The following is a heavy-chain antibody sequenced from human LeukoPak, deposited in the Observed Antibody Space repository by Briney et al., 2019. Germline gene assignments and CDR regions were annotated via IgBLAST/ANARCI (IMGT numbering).Heavy chain of an antibody. D-gene: IGHD3-22*01. CDR3: AKDISYYDSSGPGMAFDY. CDR2: IKQDGSEK. V-gene: IGHV3-7*03. Sequence: GGSLRLSCTASGFTFSSYWMSWVRQAPGKGLEWVANIKQDGSEKYYVDSVKGRFTISRDNSKNSLYLQMNSLRTEDTALYYCAKDISYYDSSGPGMAFDYWGQGTLVTVSS. CDR1: GFTFSSYW. J-gene: IGHJ4*02.